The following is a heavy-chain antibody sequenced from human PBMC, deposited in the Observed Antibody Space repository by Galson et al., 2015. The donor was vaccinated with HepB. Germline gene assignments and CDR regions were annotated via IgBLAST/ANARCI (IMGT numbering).Heavy chain of an antibody. Sequence: SLRLSCAASGFTFSSDAMSWVRQAPGKGLEWVSVISGSGGSTYYADSVKGRFTISRDNSKNTLYLQMNSLRVEDTAVYYCAKDRTAVAGFYYFDYWGQGTLVTVSS. CDR3: AKDRTAVAGFYYFDY. J-gene: IGHJ4*02. CDR1: GFTFSSDA. V-gene: IGHV3-23*01. CDR2: ISGSGGST. D-gene: IGHD6-19*01.